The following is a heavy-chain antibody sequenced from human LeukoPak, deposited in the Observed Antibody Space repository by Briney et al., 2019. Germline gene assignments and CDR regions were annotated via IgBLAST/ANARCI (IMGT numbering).Heavy chain of an antibody. CDR3: ARVDGQRLTGYRGFDP. J-gene: IGHJ5*02. CDR2: ISSSSSYI. CDR1: GFTFSSYS. V-gene: IGHV3-21*01. D-gene: IGHD3-9*01. Sequence: PGGSLRLSCAASGFTFSSYSMNWVRQAPGKGLEWVSSISSSSSYIYYADSVKGRFTISRDNAKNSLYLQTNSLRAEDTAVYYCARVDGQRLTGYRGFDPWGQGTLVTVSS.